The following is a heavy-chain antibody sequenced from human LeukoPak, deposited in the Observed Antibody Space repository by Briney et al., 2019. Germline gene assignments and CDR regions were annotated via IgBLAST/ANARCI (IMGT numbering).Heavy chain of an antibody. V-gene: IGHV3-74*01. Sequence: PGGSLRLSCAASGFTFSSYWMHWVRQAPGKGLVWVSRINSDGSSTSYADSVKGRFTISRDNAKNTLYLQMNSLRAEDTAVYYCAREHYYDMGSLYGMDVWGQGTTVTVSS. J-gene: IGHJ6*02. CDR3: AREHYYDMGSLYGMDV. CDR1: GFTFSSYW. CDR2: INSDGSST. D-gene: IGHD3-22*01.